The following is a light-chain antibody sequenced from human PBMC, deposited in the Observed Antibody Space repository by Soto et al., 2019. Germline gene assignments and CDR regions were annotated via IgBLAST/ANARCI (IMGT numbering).Light chain of an antibody. V-gene: IGLV4-60*03. Sequence: VLTQSSSASASLGSSVKLTCTLSSGHSSYIIAWHQQQPGKAPRYLMKLEGSGSYNKGSGVPDRFSGSSSGADRYLTISNLQSEDEADYYCETWDSNTRVFGGGTKLTVL. CDR2: LEGSGSY. CDR1: SGHSSYI. CDR3: ETWDSNTRV. J-gene: IGLJ3*02.